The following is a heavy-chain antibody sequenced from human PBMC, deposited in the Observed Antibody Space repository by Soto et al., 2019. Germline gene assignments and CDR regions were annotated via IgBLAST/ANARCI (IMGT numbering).Heavy chain of an antibody. D-gene: IGHD5-18*01. V-gene: IGHV1-18*01. CDR1: GYTFTNYG. CDR2: IGGYKGNT. CDR3: APHTLDTGMPSGY. Sequence: QVQLVQSGAEVREPGASVKVSCKASGYTFTNYGVSWVRQAAGQGLEWMGWIGGYKGNTNYAQKLQGRVTLTTDRSTSTAYMELRSLRSDDTAVYYCAPHTLDTGMPSGYWGQGTLVTVSS. J-gene: IGHJ4*02.